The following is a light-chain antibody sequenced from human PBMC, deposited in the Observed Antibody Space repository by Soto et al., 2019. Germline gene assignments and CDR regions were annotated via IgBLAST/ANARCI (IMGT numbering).Light chain of an antibody. CDR3: QQYNNWPPIT. CDR2: GAS. V-gene: IGKV3-15*01. Sequence: EIVMTQSPATLSVSPGERATLSCRASQSVSSNLAWYQQKPGQAPRLRIYGASTRATGIPARFSGSGSVTEFTLPISSMQSEDFAGYYCQQYNNWPPITFCQGTRLEI. J-gene: IGKJ5*01. CDR1: QSVSSN.